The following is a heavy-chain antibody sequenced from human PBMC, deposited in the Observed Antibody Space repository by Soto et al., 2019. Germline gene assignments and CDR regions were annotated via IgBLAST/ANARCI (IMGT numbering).Heavy chain of an antibody. V-gene: IGHV3-30-3*01. J-gene: IGHJ5*02. D-gene: IGHD5-18*01. CDR1: GFTFSSYA. CDR3: ARGVGYSYGPITAAWFDP. Sequence: GGSLRLSCAASGFTFSSYAMHWVRQAPGKGLEWVAVISYDGSNKYYADSVKGRFTISRDNSKNTLYLQMNSLRAEDTAVYYCARGVGYSYGPITAAWFDPWGQGTLVTVSS. CDR2: ISYDGSNK.